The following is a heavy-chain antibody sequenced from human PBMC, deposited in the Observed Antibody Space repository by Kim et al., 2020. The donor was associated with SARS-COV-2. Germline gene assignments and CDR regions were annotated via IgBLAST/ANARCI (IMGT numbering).Heavy chain of an antibody. V-gene: IGHV4-31*02. J-gene: IGHJ4*02. D-gene: IGHD3-22*01. CDR3: ARAPIVVVITHFDY. Sequence: NPSLTSRVTISVDTSKNQSSLKLSSVTAADTAVYYCARAPIVVVITHFDYWGQGTLVTVSS.